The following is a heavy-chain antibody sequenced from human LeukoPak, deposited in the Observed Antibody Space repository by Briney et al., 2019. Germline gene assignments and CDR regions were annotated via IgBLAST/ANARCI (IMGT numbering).Heavy chain of an antibody. CDR1: GGSFSGYY. Sequence: SETLSLTCAVYGGSFSGYYWSWIRQPPGKGLEWIGEINHSGSTNYNPSLKSRVTISLDTSKNQFSLKLSSVPAADTAVYYCARALMVRGVRGRWFDPWGQGTLVTVSS. V-gene: IGHV4-34*01. D-gene: IGHD3-10*01. CDR3: ARALMVRGVRGRWFDP. CDR2: INHSGST. J-gene: IGHJ5*02.